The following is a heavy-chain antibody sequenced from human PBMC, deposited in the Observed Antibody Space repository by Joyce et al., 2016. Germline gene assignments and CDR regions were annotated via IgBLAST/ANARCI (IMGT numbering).Heavy chain of an antibody. Sequence: VESGGGLVRPGGSLTLSCAASGFTFRNYWMQWVRKVPGKGPVLVSRIDGDGNVLNYAESVKCRFTIARDNSKNTLDLQMNSLRAEDTGVYYGASDKRTTLDYWGQGTLVAVSS. D-gene: IGHD1/OR15-1a*01. V-gene: IGHV3-74*01. CDR3: ASDKRTTLDY. CDR2: IDGDGNVL. CDR1: GFTFRNYW. J-gene: IGHJ4*02.